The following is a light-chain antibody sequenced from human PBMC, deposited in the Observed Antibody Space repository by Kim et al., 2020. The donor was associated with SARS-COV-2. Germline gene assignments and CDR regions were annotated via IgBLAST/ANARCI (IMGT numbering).Light chain of an antibody. J-gene: IGKJ2*01. CDR1: QCVVYSSKNKNF. Sequence: RPTRNCKSRQCVVYSSKNKNFLAWYQQKPGQPPKVLIYWASTRESGVPDRFSGSGSATDFTLTISSLQADDVSVYFCQQYFSRPYTFGQGTKLAI. CDR3: QQYFSRPYT. CDR2: WAS. V-gene: IGKV4-1*01.